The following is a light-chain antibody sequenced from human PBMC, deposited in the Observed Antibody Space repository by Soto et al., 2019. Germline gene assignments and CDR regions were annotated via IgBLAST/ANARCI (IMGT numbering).Light chain of an antibody. V-gene: IGLV2-14*03. J-gene: IGLJ2*01. CDR3: NSYTSSSTLV. CDR1: SSDVGNYNY. Sequence: QSVLTQPASVSGSPGQSITISCTGTSSDVGNYNYVSWYQQHPGKAPKLMIYDVSKRPSGVSDRFSGSKSGNTASLTISGLQAEDEADYYCNSYTSSSTLVFGGGTKLTFL. CDR2: DVS.